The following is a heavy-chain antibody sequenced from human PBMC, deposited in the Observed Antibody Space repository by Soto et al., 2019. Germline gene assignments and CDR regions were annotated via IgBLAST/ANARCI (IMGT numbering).Heavy chain of an antibody. CDR1: GYTFTSYD. Sequence: QVQLVQSGAEVKKPGASVKVSCKASGYTFTSYDINWVRQATGQGLEWMGWMNTNSGNTGYAQKFQGRVTMTRNTTISTAYMELSSLRSEDTAVYYCARAITRYCSGGSCYPPYYYYYYMDVWGKGTTVTVSS. J-gene: IGHJ6*03. V-gene: IGHV1-8*01. D-gene: IGHD2-15*01. CDR2: MNTNSGNT. CDR3: ARAITRYCSGGSCYPPYYYYYYMDV.